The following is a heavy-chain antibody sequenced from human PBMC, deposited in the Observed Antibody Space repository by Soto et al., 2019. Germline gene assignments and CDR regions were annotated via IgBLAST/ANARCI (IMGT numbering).Heavy chain of an antibody. CDR2: INTANGDT. CDR1: GYRFTSHY. Sequence: QVLLVQSGTEEKRPGASMKVSCRTSGYRFTSHYMHWVRQAPGQRLEWVGWINTANGDTKYSQNFRGRVTLTRDTPASTAFMELNSLTSEDTAVYFCARGTGSSWFDYWGQGTLVTVPS. J-gene: IGHJ4*02. D-gene: IGHD6-13*01. CDR3: ARGTGSSWFDY. V-gene: IGHV1-3*04.